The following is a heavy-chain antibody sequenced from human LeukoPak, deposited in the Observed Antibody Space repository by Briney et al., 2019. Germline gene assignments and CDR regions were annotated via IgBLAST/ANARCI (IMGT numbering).Heavy chain of an antibody. Sequence: ASVKVSCKASGYTCSGYYMHWVRQAPGQVLECMGRINPNSGGTNYAQKFQGRVTRTRETSISTAYMELSRLRSDDTAVYYCARADFHCGGDCYSGFDFDYWGEGTLVTVSS. CDR2: INPNSGGT. J-gene: IGHJ4*02. CDR1: GYTCSGYY. D-gene: IGHD2-21*02. V-gene: IGHV1-2*06. CDR3: ARADFHCGGDCYSGFDFDY.